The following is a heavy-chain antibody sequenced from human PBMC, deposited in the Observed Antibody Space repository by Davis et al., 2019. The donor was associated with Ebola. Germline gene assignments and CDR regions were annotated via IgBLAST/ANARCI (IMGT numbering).Heavy chain of an antibody. Sequence: PGGSLRLSCAASGFTFSSYGMHWVRQAPGKGLEWVAVIWYDGSNKYYADSVKGRFTISRDNSKNTLYLQMNSLRAEDTAVYYCAREDFRGITMVRGVSDFDYWGQGTLVTVSS. D-gene: IGHD3-10*01. CDR3: AREDFRGITMVRGVSDFDY. CDR2: IWYDGSNK. V-gene: IGHV3-33*01. J-gene: IGHJ4*02. CDR1: GFTFSSYG.